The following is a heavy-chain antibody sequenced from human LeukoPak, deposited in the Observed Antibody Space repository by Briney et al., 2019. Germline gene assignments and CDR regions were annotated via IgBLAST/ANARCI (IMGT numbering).Heavy chain of an antibody. V-gene: IGHV3-33*01. CDR3: ARGTDPPYSSGWYPEY. D-gene: IGHD6-19*01. CDR1: GFTFSSYG. J-gene: IGHJ4*02. CDR2: IWYDGSNK. Sequence: PGRSLRLSCAASGFTFSSYGMHCVRQAPGKGLEWVAVIWYDGSNKYYADSVKGRFTISRDNSKNTLYLQMNSLRAEDTAVYYCARGTDPPYSSGWYPEYWGQGTLVTVSS.